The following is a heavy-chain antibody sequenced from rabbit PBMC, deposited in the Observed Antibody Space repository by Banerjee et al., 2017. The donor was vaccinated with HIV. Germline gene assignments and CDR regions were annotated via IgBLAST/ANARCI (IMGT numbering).Heavy chain of an antibody. CDR3: ARGGGAGTGYDF. J-gene: IGHJ6*01. CDR1: GFTISSSYW. V-gene: IGHV1S45*01. Sequence: QEQLEESGGDLVKPEGSLTLTCTASGFTISSSYWICWVRQAPGKGLEWIGCIHINSGSTYYASWAKGRFTISKTSSTTVTLKMTSLTAADTATYFCARGGGAGTGYDFWGPGTLVTVS. D-gene: IGHD7-1*01. CDR2: IHINSGST.